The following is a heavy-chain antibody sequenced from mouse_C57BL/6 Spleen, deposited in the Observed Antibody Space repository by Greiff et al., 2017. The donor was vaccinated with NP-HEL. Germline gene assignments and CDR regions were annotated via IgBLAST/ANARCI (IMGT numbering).Heavy chain of an antibody. J-gene: IGHJ2*01. CDR2: IYPGDGDT. Sequence: VQLQQSGPELVKPGASVKISCKASGYAFSSSWMTWVKQRPGTGLEWIGRIYPGDGDTNYNGKFKGKATLTADKSSSTAYMQLSSLTSEDSAVYFCARSIYYDYDGYWGQGTTLTVSS. CDR3: ARSIYYDYDGY. CDR1: GYAFSSSW. V-gene: IGHV1-82*01. D-gene: IGHD2-4*01.